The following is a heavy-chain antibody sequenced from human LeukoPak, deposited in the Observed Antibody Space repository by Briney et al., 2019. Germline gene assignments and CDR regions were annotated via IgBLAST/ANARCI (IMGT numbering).Heavy chain of an antibody. CDR3: AKGYCSSTSCYNYYYYMDV. V-gene: IGHV3-23*01. CDR2: ISGSGGST. Sequence: GGSLRLSCAASGFTFSSYAMGWVRQAPGKGLEWVSAISGSGGSTYYADSVKGRFTISRDNSKNTLYLQMNSLRAEDTAVYYCAKGYCSSTSCYNYYYYMDVWGKGTTVTVSS. J-gene: IGHJ6*03. D-gene: IGHD2-2*02. CDR1: GFTFSSYA.